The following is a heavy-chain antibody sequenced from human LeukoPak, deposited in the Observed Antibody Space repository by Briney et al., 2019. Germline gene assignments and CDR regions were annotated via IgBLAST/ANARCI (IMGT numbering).Heavy chain of an antibody. CDR1: GITFSDTW. V-gene: IGHV3-15*01. J-gene: IGHJ4*02. CDR3: TTHYRPGSHYNIFDY. CDR2: MQSIVNGGTT. Sequence: PGGSLRLSCAASGITFSDTWMSWVRRAPGKGLEWVARMQSIVNGGTTDYAAPVKGRFTVSRDDSKDMVFLQMNSLETEDTAVYYCTTHYRPGSHYNIFDYWGQGTLVTVS. D-gene: IGHD3-10*01.